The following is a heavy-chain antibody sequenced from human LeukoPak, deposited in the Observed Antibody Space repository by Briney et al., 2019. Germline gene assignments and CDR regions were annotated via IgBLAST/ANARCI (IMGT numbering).Heavy chain of an antibody. D-gene: IGHD6-19*01. Sequence: HPGGSLRLSCAASGFTFSSYAMHWVRQAPGKGLEWVAVISYDGSNKYYADSVKGRFTISRDNSKNTLYLQMNSLRAEDTAVYYCAKDIDSSGWYPHFDYWGQGTLVTVSS. CDR1: GFTFSSYA. V-gene: IGHV3-30-3*01. J-gene: IGHJ4*02. CDR3: AKDIDSSGWYPHFDY. CDR2: ISYDGSNK.